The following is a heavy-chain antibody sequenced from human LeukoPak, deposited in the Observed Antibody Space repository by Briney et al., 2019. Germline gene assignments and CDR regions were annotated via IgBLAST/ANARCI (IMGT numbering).Heavy chain of an antibody. J-gene: IGHJ4*02. CDR3: AKDSGWFRFDY. V-gene: IGHV3-7*03. CDR2: IKQDGSDK. D-gene: IGHD6-13*01. CDR1: GFTFSTSW. Sequence: GGSLGLSCAASGFTFSTSWMTWVRQAPGKGLEWVANIKQDGSDKYYMDSVKGRFTISRDNAKNSLYLQMNSLRAEDTAVYYCAKDSGWFRFDYWGQGTLVTVSS.